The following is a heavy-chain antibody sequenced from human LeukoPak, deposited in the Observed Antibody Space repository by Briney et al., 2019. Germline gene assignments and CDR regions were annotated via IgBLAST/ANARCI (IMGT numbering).Heavy chain of an antibody. Sequence: ASVKVSCTASGYTFTSYYMHWVRQAPGQGLEWMGIINPSGGSTSYAQKFQGRVTMTRDMSTSTVYMELSSLRSEDTAVYYCARDTWAYYYGSGSYYPDYWGQGTLVTVSS. D-gene: IGHD3-10*01. V-gene: IGHV1-46*01. CDR1: GYTFTSYY. CDR2: INPSGGST. J-gene: IGHJ4*02. CDR3: ARDTWAYYYGSGSYYPDY.